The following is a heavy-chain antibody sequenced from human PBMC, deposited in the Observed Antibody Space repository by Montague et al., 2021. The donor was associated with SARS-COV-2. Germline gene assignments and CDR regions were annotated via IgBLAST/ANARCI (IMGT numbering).Heavy chain of an antibody. CDR3: ARGVGITIFGDLSLEGDYYYSMDV. J-gene: IGHJ6*02. CDR1: GFTFRSHW. CDR2: IDNDGSST. Sequence: SLRLSCAASGFTFRSHWMHWVRQVPEKGLVWVSRIDNDGSSTIYVDSVKGRFTISRDNAKNTLDLQMNSLRVEDTAVYYCARGVGITIFGDLSLEGDYYYSMDVWGQGTAVTVSS. V-gene: IGHV3-74*01. D-gene: IGHD3-3*01.